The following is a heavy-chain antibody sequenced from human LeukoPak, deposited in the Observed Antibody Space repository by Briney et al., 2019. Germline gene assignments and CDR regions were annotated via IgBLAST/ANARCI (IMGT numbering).Heavy chain of an antibody. D-gene: IGHD3-10*01. Sequence: GASVKVSCKASGYTFTSYDINWVRQATGQGLEWMGWMNPNSGNTGYAQKFQGRVTMTRNTSISTAYMELSSLRSEDTAVYYCARGRMVRGDTWCFDPWGQGTLVTVSS. J-gene: IGHJ5*02. V-gene: IGHV1-8*01. CDR3: ARGRMVRGDTWCFDP. CDR2: MNPNSGNT. CDR1: GYTFTSYD.